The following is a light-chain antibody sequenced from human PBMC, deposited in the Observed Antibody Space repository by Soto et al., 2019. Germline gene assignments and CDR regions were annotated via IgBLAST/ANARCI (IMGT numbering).Light chain of an antibody. Sequence: DIVMTQSPDSLAVSLGERATINCKSSQSVLYSSNNKNYLAWYQQKPGQPPKLLIYWASTRESGVPDRSSGSGSGTDFTLTISSLQAEDVAVYYCQQYYSTPITFGGGTKVEIK. CDR3: QQYYSTPIT. V-gene: IGKV4-1*01. CDR2: WAS. CDR1: QSVLYSSNNKNY. J-gene: IGKJ4*01.